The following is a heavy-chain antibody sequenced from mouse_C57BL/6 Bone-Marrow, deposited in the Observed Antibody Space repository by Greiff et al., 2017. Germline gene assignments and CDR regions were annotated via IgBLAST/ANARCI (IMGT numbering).Heavy chain of an antibody. J-gene: IGHJ2*01. Sequence: VKLVESGAELVRPGASVKLSCKASGYTFTDYYINWVQQRPGQGLEWIARIYPGSGNTYYNETFKGKATLTAEKSSSTAYMQLSSLTSEDSAVYFCARLRAYSNYFDYWGQGTTLTVSS. D-gene: IGHD2-5*01. CDR3: ARLRAYSNYFDY. CDR2: IYPGSGNT. V-gene: IGHV1-76*01. CDR1: GYTFTDYY.